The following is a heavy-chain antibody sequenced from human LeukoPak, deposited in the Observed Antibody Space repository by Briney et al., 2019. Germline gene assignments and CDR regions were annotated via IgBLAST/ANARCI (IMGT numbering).Heavy chain of an antibody. Sequence: PSETLSLTCTVSGGSISSGSYYWSWIRQPAGKGLEWIGRIYTSGSTNYNPSLKSRVTISVDTSKNQFSLKLSSVTAADTAVYYCARGQGQWELLRPYKWFDPWGQGTLVTVSS. V-gene: IGHV4-61*02. D-gene: IGHD1-26*01. J-gene: IGHJ5*02. CDR1: GGSISSGSYY. CDR2: IYTSGST. CDR3: ARGQGQWELLRPYKWFDP.